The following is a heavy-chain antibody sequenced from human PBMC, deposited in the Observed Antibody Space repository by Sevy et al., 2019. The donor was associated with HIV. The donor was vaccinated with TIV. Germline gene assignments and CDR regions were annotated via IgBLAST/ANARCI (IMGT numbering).Heavy chain of an antibody. CDR1: GFTFSDYG. CDR3: AREERSGTTTSFDY. D-gene: IGHD1-7*01. Sequence: GGSLTLSCAASGFTFSDYGMHWVRHAPGKGLEWVAVIWSDGSNKYYGDSVKGRFTISRDSSKNTLFLQMNSLRVDDTAVYYCAREERSGTTTSFDYWGQGALVTVSS. V-gene: IGHV3-33*01. CDR2: IWSDGSNK. J-gene: IGHJ4*02.